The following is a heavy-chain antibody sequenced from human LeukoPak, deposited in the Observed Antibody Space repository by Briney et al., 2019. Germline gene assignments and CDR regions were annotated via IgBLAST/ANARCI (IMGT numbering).Heavy chain of an antibody. Sequence: GGSLRLSCAASGFTFSNYEMNWVRQAPGKGLEWVSYISSSGSTIYYADSVKGRFTISRDNAKNSLYLQMNSLRAEDTAIYHCARGRYSGYDFDYWGQGALVTVSS. J-gene: IGHJ4*02. CDR3: ARGRYSGYDFDY. CDR2: ISSSGSTI. CDR1: GFTFSNYE. V-gene: IGHV3-48*03. D-gene: IGHD5-12*01.